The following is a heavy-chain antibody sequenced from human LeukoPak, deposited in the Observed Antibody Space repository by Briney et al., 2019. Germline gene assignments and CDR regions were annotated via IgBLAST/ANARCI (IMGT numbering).Heavy chain of an antibody. CDR1: GGSISSGSYY. Sequence: SQTLSLTCTVSGGSISSGSYYWSWIRQPAGKGLEWIGRIYTSGSTNYNPSLKSRVTISVDTSKNQFSLKLSSVTAADTAVYYCARVGYCSSTRCYLPKYYYYMDVWGKGTTVTVSS. D-gene: IGHD2-2*01. CDR2: IYTSGST. V-gene: IGHV4-61*02. J-gene: IGHJ6*03. CDR3: ARVGYCSSTRCYLPKYYYYMDV.